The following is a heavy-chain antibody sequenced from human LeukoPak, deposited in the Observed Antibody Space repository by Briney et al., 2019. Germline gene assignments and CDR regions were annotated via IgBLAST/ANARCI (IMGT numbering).Heavy chain of an antibody. D-gene: IGHD1-26*01. CDR2: ISWNSGSI. CDR1: GFTFDDYA. Sequence: GGSLRLSCAASGFTFDDYAMHWVRQAPGKGLEWVSGISWNSGSIGYADSVKGRFTISRDNAKNSLYLQMNSLRAEDTALYYCAIGTNYYFDYWGQGTLVTVSS. CDR3: AIGTNYYFDY. V-gene: IGHV3-9*01. J-gene: IGHJ4*02.